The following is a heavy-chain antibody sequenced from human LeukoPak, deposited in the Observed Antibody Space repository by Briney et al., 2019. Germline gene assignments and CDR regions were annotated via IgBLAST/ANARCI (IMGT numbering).Heavy chain of an antibody. D-gene: IGHD2-2*01. Sequence: PGGPLRLSCAASGFTFSSYAMSWVRQAPGKGLEWVSAISGSGGSTYYADSVKGRFTISRDNSKNTLYLQMNSLRAEDTAVYYCATSMGHCSSTSCHAFDIWGQGTMVTVSS. CDR1: GFTFSSYA. CDR3: ATSMGHCSSTSCHAFDI. V-gene: IGHV3-23*01. CDR2: ISGSGGST. J-gene: IGHJ3*02.